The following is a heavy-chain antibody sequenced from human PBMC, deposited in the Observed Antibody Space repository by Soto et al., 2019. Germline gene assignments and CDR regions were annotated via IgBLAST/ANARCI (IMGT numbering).Heavy chain of an antibody. CDR3: ARVGSGGNYYDSSGYSGSRYFDY. Sequence: SETLSLTCTVSGGSISSGGYYWSWIRQHPGKGLEWTGYIYYSGSTYYNPSLKSRVAISVDTSKNQFSLKLSSVTAADTAVYYCARVGSGGNYYDSSGYSGSRYFDYWGQGTLVTVSS. CDR1: GGSISSGGYY. J-gene: IGHJ4*02. CDR2: IYYSGST. V-gene: IGHV4-31*03. D-gene: IGHD3-22*01.